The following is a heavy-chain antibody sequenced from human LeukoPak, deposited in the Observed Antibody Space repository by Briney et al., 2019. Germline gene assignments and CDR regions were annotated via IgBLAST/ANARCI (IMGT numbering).Heavy chain of an antibody. CDR1: GGSFSGYY. V-gene: IGHV4-34*01. J-gene: IGHJ5*02. CDR3: ARGKFSTVVKRPNWFDP. D-gene: IGHD4-23*01. Sequence: SETLSLTCAVYGGSFSGYYWSWIRQSPGKGLEWIGEINHSGSTNYNPSLKSRVTISVDTSKNQFSLKLSSVTAADTAVYYCARGKFSTVVKRPNWFDPWGQGTLVTVSS. CDR2: INHSGST.